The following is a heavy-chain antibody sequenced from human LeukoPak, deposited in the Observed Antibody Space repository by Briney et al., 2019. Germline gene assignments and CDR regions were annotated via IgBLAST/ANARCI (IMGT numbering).Heavy chain of an antibody. CDR3: TRELVSDY. J-gene: IGHJ4*02. CDR1: GFTFSSYT. D-gene: IGHD3-3*02. Sequence: GGSLRLSCLASGFTFSSYTMNWVRQVPGKGLEWVSSISTGSTYIYYRDSVKGRFTISRGDAKNSLYLQMSSLRAGDTAVYFCTRELVSDYWGQGTLVTVSS. V-gene: IGHV3-21*06. CDR2: ISTGSTYI.